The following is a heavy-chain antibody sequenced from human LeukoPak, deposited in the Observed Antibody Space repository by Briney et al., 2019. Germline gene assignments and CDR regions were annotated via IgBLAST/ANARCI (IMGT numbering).Heavy chain of an antibody. CDR2: IYYSGST. D-gene: IGHD6-13*01. Sequence: PSETQSLTCTVSGGSISSYYWSWIRQPPGKGLEWIGYIYYSGSTNYNPSLKSRVTISVDTSKNQFSLKLSSVTAADTAVYYCARRDSSSWYGPAFDIWGQGTMVTVSS. CDR1: GGSISSYY. J-gene: IGHJ3*02. V-gene: IGHV4-59*01. CDR3: ARRDSSSWYGPAFDI.